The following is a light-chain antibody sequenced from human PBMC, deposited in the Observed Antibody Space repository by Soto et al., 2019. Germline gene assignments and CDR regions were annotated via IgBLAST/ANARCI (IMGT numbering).Light chain of an antibody. CDR1: QSISGW. CDR2: DAS. V-gene: IGKV1-5*01. CDR3: QQYYSYPRT. J-gene: IGKJ1*01. Sequence: DIQMTQSPSTLAASVGDRVTITCRGSQSISGWLSLYQQKPGKPTKLLIYDASSLEGGVPSRFSGSGSGTEFTLTISSLQHDDFATYYCQQYYSYPRTFGQGTKVDIK.